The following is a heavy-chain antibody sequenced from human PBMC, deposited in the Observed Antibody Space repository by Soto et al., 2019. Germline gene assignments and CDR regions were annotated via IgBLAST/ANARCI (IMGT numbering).Heavy chain of an antibody. CDR3: ARVRGTIAYYYYMDV. D-gene: IGHD3-10*01. CDR2: INHSGST. J-gene: IGHJ6*03. V-gene: IGHV4-34*01. CDR1: GGSFSGYY. Sequence: SETLSLTCAVYGGSFSGYYWSWIRQPPGKGLEWIGEINHSGSTNYNPSLKSRVTISVDTSKNQFSLKLSSVTAADTAVYYCARVRGTIAYYYYMDVWGKGTTVTVSS.